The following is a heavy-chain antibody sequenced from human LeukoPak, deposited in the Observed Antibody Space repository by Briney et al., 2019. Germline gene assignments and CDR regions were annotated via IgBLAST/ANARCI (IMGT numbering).Heavy chain of an antibody. D-gene: IGHD1-26*01. Sequence: IPSQTLSLTCTVSGGSISSGGYYWSWIRQHPGKGLEWIGYIYYSGSTYYNPSLKSRVTISVDRSKNQFSLKLSSVTAADTAVYYCAREGPSGSYVGGAFDIWGQGTMVTVSS. CDR2: IYYSGST. CDR1: GGSISSGGYY. J-gene: IGHJ3*02. CDR3: AREGPSGSYVGGAFDI. V-gene: IGHV4-31*03.